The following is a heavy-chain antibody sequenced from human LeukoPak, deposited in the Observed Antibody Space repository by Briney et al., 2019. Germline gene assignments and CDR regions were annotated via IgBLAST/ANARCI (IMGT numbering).Heavy chain of an antibody. CDR1: GFTISDRH. CDR3: ARGVTQTGYAPDY. V-gene: IGHV3-53*01. Sequence: PGGSLRLSCAASGFTISDRHMNWVRQAPGMGLEWVSVIHTAGRTYYADSVKGRFTISRDNSKNTVYLQMQSLRADDTVVYYCARGVTQTGYAPDYWGQGTLVTVSS. D-gene: IGHD2-2*01. CDR2: IHTAGRT. J-gene: IGHJ4*02.